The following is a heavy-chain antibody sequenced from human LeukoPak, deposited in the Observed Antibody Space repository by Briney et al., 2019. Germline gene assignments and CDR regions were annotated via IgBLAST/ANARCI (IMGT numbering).Heavy chain of an antibody. J-gene: IGHJ3*02. Sequence: GGSLRLSCAASGFTFSDYYMNWIRQAPGKGLEWVSYISSGGGTRSYADSVKGRFTISRDDAKNSLYLQMNSLRAEDTAVHYCARDRGRRGITMRSDAFDIWGQGTMVTVSS. D-gene: IGHD3-22*01. CDR3: ARDRGRRGITMRSDAFDI. CDR2: ISSGGGTR. V-gene: IGHV3-11*01. CDR1: GFTFSDYY.